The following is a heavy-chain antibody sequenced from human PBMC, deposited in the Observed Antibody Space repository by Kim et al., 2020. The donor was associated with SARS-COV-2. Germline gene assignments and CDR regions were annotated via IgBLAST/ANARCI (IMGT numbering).Heavy chain of an antibody. CDR1: GYSFTNSY. CDR3: AKLSGGGQVTSGYYFDY. V-gene: IGHV5-51*01. CDR2: IYPQNSQA. J-gene: IGHJ4*02. D-gene: IGHD1-26*01. Sequence: GESLKISCTGSGYSFTNSYIAWVRQKPAEGLAWMAIIYPQNSQARYSPSFEGQVTISADESITTAYLQWNTLQASDTAIYYCAKLSGGGQVTSGYYFDYWGQGTLVTVSS.